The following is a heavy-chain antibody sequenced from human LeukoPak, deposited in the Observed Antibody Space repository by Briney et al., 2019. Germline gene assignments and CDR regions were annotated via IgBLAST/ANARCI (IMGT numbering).Heavy chain of an antibody. CDR1: GGSISSYH. CDR2: IYTSGST. J-gene: IGHJ5*02. CDR3: AAQRATRAHNGFDP. Sequence: SETLSLTCTVSGGSISSYHWGWIRQPAGKGLGWIGRIYTSGSTNYNPSLKSRVTMSVYTSKNQFSLKLRSVTAADTAVYYCAAQRATRAHNGFDPGGQGSLVTVSS. D-gene: IGHD1-26*01. V-gene: IGHV4-4*07.